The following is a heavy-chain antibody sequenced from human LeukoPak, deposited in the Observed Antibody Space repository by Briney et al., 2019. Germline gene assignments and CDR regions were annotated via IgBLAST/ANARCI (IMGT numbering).Heavy chain of an antibody. J-gene: IGHJ4*02. CDR2: IYSGGDT. V-gene: IGHV3-53*01. CDR3: AKVITIIIVTGFDY. CDR1: GFTVSSNY. D-gene: IGHD3-22*01. Sequence: GGSLRLSCAASGFTVSSNYMGWVRQAPGKGLEWVSVIYSGGDTYYADSVKGRFTISRDNAKNSLYLQMNSLRAEDTAVYYCAKVITIIIVTGFDYWGQGTLVNVSS.